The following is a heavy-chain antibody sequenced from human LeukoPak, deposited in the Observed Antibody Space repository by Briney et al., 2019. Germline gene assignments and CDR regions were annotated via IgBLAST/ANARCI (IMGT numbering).Heavy chain of an antibody. CDR1: GFTFSTYS. J-gene: IGHJ4*02. CDR3: ARDSYSSSRNDY. CDR2: ISRSSSTI. Sequence: GGSLRLSCAASGFTFSTYSMNWVRQAPGKGLEWVSYISRSSSTICYADSVKGRFTISRDNAKNSLYLQMNSLRAEDTAVYYCARDSYSSSRNDYWGQGTLVTVSS. V-gene: IGHV3-48*01. D-gene: IGHD6-13*01.